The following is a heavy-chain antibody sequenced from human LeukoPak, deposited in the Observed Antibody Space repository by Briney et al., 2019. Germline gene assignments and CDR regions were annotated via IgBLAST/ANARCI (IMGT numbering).Heavy chain of an antibody. CDR1: GGSITGRY. CDR2: TSYSRTT. Sequence: PSETLSLTCAVSGGSITGRYWNWIRQTPGMRLEWIGYTSYSRTTIYNSYFKGRATMSIDTSKNHLYLNLTSVTATDTAVYYCAKLGHSDGWYLGAFDIWGQGTTVIVSS. D-gene: IGHD6-19*01. V-gene: IGHV4-59*08. J-gene: IGHJ3*02. CDR3: AKLGHSDGWYLGAFDI.